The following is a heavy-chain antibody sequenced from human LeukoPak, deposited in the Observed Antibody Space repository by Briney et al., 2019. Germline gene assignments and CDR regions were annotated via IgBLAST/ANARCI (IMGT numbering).Heavy chain of an antibody. D-gene: IGHD1-7*01. Sequence: PGGSLRLSCAASGFTFSSYSMNWVRQAPGKGLEWVSYISSSSSTIYYADSVKGRFTISRDNAKNSLYLQMNSLRAEDTAVYYCARDRTQLELRYYYYYMDVWGKGTTVTVSS. J-gene: IGHJ6*03. CDR2: ISSSSSTI. V-gene: IGHV3-48*01. CDR1: GFTFSSYS. CDR3: ARDRTQLELRYYYYYMDV.